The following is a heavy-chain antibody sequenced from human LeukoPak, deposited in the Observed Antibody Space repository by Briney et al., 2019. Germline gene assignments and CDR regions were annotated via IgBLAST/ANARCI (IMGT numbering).Heavy chain of an antibody. D-gene: IGHD4-17*01. CDR3: ARAGYGDYQYFDY. CDR2: IDGSSRAI. J-gene: IGHJ4*02. CDR1: GFTFSSYG. V-gene: IGHV3-48*01. Sequence: PGGSLRLSCAASGFTFSSYGMNWVRQAPGKGLEWVSYIDGSSRAIYYADSVKGRFTVSRDNAKNSLFLQMNSLSTEDTAVYYCARAGYGDYQYFDYWGQGTLVTVSS.